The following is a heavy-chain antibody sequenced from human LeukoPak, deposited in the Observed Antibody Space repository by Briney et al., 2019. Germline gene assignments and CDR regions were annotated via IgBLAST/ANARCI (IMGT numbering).Heavy chain of an antibody. V-gene: IGHV4-61*08. CDR1: GGSISSGGYY. CDR3: ARAGGYYDFWSGYYISVYFDY. CDR2: IYYSGST. Sequence: SETLSLTCTVSGGSISSGGYYWSWIRQYPGQGLEWIGYIYYSGSTNYNPSLKSRVTISVDTSKNQFSLKLSSVTAADTAVYYCARAGGYYDFWSGYYISVYFDYWGQGTLVTVSS. D-gene: IGHD3-3*01. J-gene: IGHJ4*02.